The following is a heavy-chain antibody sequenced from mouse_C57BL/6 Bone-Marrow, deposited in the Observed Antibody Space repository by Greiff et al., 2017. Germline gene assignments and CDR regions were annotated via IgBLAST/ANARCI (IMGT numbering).Heavy chain of an antibody. CDR3: AREKIYYGYYYAMDY. V-gene: IGHV1-39*01. Sequence: VQLKESGPELVKPGASVKISCKASGYSFTDYNMNWVKQSNGKSLEWIGVINPNYGTTSYNQKFKGKATLTVDQSSSTAYMQLNSLTSEDSAVYYCAREKIYYGYYYAMDYWGQGTSVTVSS. D-gene: IGHD2-2*01. CDR2: INPNYGTT. CDR1: GYSFTDYN. J-gene: IGHJ4*01.